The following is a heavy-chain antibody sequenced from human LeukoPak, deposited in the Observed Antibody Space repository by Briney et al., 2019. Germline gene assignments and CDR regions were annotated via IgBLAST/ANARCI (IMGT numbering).Heavy chain of an antibody. CDR2: ITGDSANI. J-gene: IGHJ4*02. CDR3: AKSGERYSTSPGPLHS. Sequence: PGGSLRLSCAASGFTFDDYAMHWVRQAPGKGLEWVSGITGDSANIDYADSVKGRFTISRDNAKNSLYLQMNSLRPEDMALYYCAKSGERYSTSPGPLHSWGQGTLVTVSS. CDR1: GFTFDDYA. D-gene: IGHD6-6*01. V-gene: IGHV3-9*03.